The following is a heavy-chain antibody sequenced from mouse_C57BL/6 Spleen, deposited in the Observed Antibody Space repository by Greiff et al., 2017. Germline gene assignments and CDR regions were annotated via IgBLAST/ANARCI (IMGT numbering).Heavy chain of an antibody. Sequence: DVKLVESGPGLVKPSQSLSLTCSVTGYSITSGYYWNWIRQFPGNKLEWMGYISYDGSNNYNPSLKNRISITRDTSKNQFFLKLNSVTTEDTATYYCARDQYPYWYFDVWGTGTTVTVSS. J-gene: IGHJ1*03. V-gene: IGHV3-6*01. CDR1: GYSITSGYY. CDR2: ISYDGSN. CDR3: ARDQYPYWYFDV.